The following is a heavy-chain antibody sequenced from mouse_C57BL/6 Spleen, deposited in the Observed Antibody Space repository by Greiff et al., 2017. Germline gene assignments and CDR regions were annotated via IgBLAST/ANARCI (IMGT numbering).Heavy chain of an antibody. CDR1: GYTFTSYW. CDR2: IDPSDSYT. J-gene: IGHJ2*01. Sequence: VQLQQPGAELVKPGASVKLSCKASGYTFTSYWMQWVKQRPGQGLEWIGEIDPSDSYTNYNQKFKGKATLTVDTSSSPAYMQLSSLTSEDSAVYYCATSTAFDYWGQGTTLTVSS. CDR3: ATSTAFDY. D-gene: IGHD1-2*01. V-gene: IGHV1-50*01.